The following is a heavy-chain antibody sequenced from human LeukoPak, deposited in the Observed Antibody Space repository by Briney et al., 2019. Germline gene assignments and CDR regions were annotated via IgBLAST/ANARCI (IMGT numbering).Heavy chain of an antibody. J-gene: IGHJ4*02. CDR1: GGSISSYY. D-gene: IGHD4-17*01. CDR3: ARLDFRDGDYVFWY. V-gene: IGHV4-59*08. Sequence: SETLSLTCTVSGGSISSYYWSWIRQPPGKELEWIGYIYYSGGTNYNPSLKSRVSISVDTSESQFSLILRSVTAADTAVYYCARLDFRDGDYVFWYWGQGTLVTVSS. CDR2: IYYSGGT.